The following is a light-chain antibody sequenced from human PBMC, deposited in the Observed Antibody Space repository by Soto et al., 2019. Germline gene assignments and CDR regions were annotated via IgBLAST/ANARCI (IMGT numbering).Light chain of an antibody. J-gene: IGLJ1*01. CDR3: QVWDGNSDRYV. CDR1: NMGNKS. V-gene: IGLV3-21*02. CDR2: DNS. Sequence: SYELTQPPSVSVAPGQTARITCGENNMGNKSVNWYQQKPGQAPVLVVYDNSERPSGIPERFSGSRSGNTATLTISRVAGGDEADYYCQVWDGNSDRYVFGSGTKLTVL.